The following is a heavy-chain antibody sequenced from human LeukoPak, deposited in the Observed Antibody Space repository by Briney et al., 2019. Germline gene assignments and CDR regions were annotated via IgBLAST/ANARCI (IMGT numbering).Heavy chain of an antibody. D-gene: IGHD4-17*01. CDR3: ARDYGDYVGNFDY. CDR1: GGTFSSYA. J-gene: IGHJ4*02. V-gene: IGHV1-69*05. CDR2: VIPIFGTA. Sequence: SVKVSCKASGGTFSSYAISWVRQAPGQGLEWMGRVIPIFGTANYAQKFQGRVTITTDESTSTAYMELSSLRSEDTAVYYCARDYGDYVGNFDYWGQGTLVTVSS.